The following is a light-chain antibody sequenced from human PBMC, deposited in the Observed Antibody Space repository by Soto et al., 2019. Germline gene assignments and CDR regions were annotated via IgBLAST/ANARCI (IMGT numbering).Light chain of an antibody. CDR2: EVS. CDR3: TSYTSSSTYV. CDR1: SSDVGTYNY. J-gene: IGLJ1*01. Sequence: QSALTQPASVSGSPGQSITISCTGTSSDVGTYNYVSWYQQHPGKAPKLMIYEVSNRPSGVSDRFSGSKSDNTASLSISGLQAEDEADYYCTSYTSSSTYVFGTGTQLTVL. V-gene: IGLV2-14*01.